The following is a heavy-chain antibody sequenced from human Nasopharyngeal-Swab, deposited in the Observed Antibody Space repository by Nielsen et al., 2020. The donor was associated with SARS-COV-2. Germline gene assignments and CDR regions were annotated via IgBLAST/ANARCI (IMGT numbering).Heavy chain of an antibody. V-gene: IGHV3-23*01. CDR2: ISGSGGAR. Sequence: WIRQPPGKGLEWVSGISGSGGARDYADSVKGRFTISRDNSKNTLYLQMNSLRAEDTAVYYCAKGSRGYCSGGSCYLYYFDYWGQGTLVTVSS. CDR3: AKGSRGYCSGGSCYLYYFDY. J-gene: IGHJ4*02. D-gene: IGHD2-15*01.